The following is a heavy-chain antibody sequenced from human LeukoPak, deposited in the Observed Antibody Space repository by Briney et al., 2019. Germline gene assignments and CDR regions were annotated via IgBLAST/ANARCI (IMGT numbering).Heavy chain of an antibody. V-gene: IGHV3-30*02. J-gene: IGHJ4*02. CDR2: IQYEGSNK. Sequence: PGGSLRLSCAASGFTFSSYCMHWVRQAPGKGLEWVAFIQYEGSNKYYADSVKGRFTISRDNSKNTLYLQMNSLRAEATAVYYCTKPKFPLVYSGYDWDAYYFDYWGQGTLVTVSS. D-gene: IGHD5-12*01. CDR1: GFTFSSYC. CDR3: TKPKFPLVYSGYDWDAYYFDY.